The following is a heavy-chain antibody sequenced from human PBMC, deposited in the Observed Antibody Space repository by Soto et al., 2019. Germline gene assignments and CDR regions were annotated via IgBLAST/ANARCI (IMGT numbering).Heavy chain of an antibody. CDR1: GYTLTSAN. CDR2: INPSGASI. J-gene: IGHJ5*02. D-gene: IGHD1-26*01. Sequence: QVQLVQSGAEVKKPGASVKVSCQASGYTLTSANMHWMRQAPGQGLEWMGVINPSGASITDAQKFQGRVTVTRDTSTSTVFMELNSLRSEDTAVYYCARLDIVGPSTVPWGQGTLVTVSS. V-gene: IGHV1-46*01. CDR3: ARLDIVGPSTVP.